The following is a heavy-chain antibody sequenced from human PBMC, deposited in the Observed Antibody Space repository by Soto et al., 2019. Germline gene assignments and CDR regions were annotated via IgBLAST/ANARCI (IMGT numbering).Heavy chain of an antibody. CDR2: IVVGSGNT. Sequence: SVEVSFKASGFTFTSSAVQWVRQGRGQRLEWIGWIVVGSGNTNYAQKFQERVTITRDMSTSTAYMELSSLRSEDTAVYYCAAAKLYGDGAEYFQHWGQGTLVTVSS. V-gene: IGHV1-58*01. D-gene: IGHD4-17*01. J-gene: IGHJ1*01. CDR3: AAAKLYGDGAEYFQH. CDR1: GFTFTSSA.